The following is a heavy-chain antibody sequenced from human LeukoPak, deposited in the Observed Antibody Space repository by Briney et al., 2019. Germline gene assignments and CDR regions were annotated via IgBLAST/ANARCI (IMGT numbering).Heavy chain of an antibody. J-gene: IGHJ4*02. CDR3: AKGTQRGNSGWGYFFDQ. V-gene: IGHV3-48*04. CDR2: ISSSSSTI. D-gene: IGHD6-19*01. CDR1: GFTFSSYS. Sequence: GGSLRLSCAASGFTFSSYSMNWVRQTPGKGLEWVSYISSSSSTIYYADSVEGRFTISRDNAMNSLYLQMNTLRPEDTALYYCAKGTQRGNSGWGYFFDQWGQGTLVTVSS.